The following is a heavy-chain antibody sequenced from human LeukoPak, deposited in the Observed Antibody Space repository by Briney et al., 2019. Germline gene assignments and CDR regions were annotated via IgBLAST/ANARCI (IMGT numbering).Heavy chain of an antibody. V-gene: IGHV4-31*03. CDR1: GGSISSGGYY. CDR3: ARVRAGSFDY. Sequence: SETLSLTCTVSGGSISSGGYYWRWIRQHPGKGLEWIGYIYYSGSTYYNPSLKSRVTISVDTSKNQFSLKLSSVTAADTAVYYCARVRAGSFDYWGQGTLVTVSS. D-gene: IGHD3-10*01. J-gene: IGHJ4*02. CDR2: IYYSGST.